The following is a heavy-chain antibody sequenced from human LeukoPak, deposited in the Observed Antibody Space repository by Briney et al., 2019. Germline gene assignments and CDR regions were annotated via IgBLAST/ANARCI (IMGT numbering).Heavy chain of an antibody. Sequence: GGTLRLSCAASGFTFSSYAMSWVRQAPGKGLEWVSAISGSGSSTYYADSVKGRFTISRDNSKNTLYLQMNSLRAEDTAVYYCAKDLRAAVEYWGQGTLVTVSS. CDR3: AKDLRAAVEY. D-gene: IGHD6-13*01. J-gene: IGHJ4*02. CDR2: ISGSGSST. CDR1: GFTFSSYA. V-gene: IGHV3-23*01.